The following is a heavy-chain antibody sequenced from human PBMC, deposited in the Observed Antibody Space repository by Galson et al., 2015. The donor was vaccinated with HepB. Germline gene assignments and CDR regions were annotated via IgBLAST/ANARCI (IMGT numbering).Heavy chain of an antibody. J-gene: IGHJ6*02. CDR3: ARGYYDFWRGTGVYGMDV. D-gene: IGHD3-3*01. V-gene: IGHV3-21*01. CDR1: GFTFSSYS. Sequence: SLRLSCAASGFTFSSYSMNWVRQAPGKGLEWVSSISSSSSYIYYADSVKGRFTISRDNAKNSLYLQMNSLRAEDTAVYYCARGYYDFWRGTGVYGMDVWGQGTTVTVSS. CDR2: ISSSSSYI.